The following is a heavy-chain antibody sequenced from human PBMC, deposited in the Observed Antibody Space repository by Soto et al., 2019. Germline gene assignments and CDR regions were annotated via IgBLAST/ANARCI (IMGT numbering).Heavy chain of an antibody. Sequence: PGGSLRLSCAASGFTFSSYIMNWVRQAPGKGLEWVSSISSSSSYIYYADSVKGRFTISRDNAKNSLYLQMNSLRAEDTAVYYCARDLGAAAGTSRAGYYYYGMDVWGQGTTVTVSS. CDR2: ISSSSSYI. D-gene: IGHD6-13*01. CDR1: GFTFSSYI. CDR3: ARDLGAAAGTSRAGYYYYGMDV. J-gene: IGHJ6*02. V-gene: IGHV3-21*01.